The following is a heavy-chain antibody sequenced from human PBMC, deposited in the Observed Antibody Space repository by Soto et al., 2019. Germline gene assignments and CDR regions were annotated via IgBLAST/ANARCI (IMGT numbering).Heavy chain of an antibody. CDR1: GVTFSSYW. V-gene: IGHV3-74*01. Sequence: EVQLVESGGGLVQPGGSLRLSCAASGVTFSSYWMHWVRQAPGKGLVLVSRINSDGSSASYADSVKGRFTISRDNSKNTRYLQMTILRAEDTAVYYCASLSLLDFWSGYLPHNWFDPWGQGTLVTVSS. J-gene: IGHJ5*02. CDR3: ASLSLLDFWSGYLPHNWFDP. CDR2: INSDGSSA. D-gene: IGHD3-3*01.